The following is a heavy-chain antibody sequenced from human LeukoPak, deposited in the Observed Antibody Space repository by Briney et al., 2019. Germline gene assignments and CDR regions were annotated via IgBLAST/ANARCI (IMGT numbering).Heavy chain of an antibody. V-gene: IGHV4-34*01. D-gene: IGHD6-13*01. CDR2: INHSGST. Sequence: PSETLSLTCAVYGGSFSGYYWSWIRQPPGKGLEWIGEINHSGSTNYNPSLKSRVTVSVDTSKNQFSLKLSSVTAADTAVYYCARGAPRGAAGTLEWMGWGQGTLVTVSS. CDR1: GGSFSGYY. J-gene: IGHJ4*02. CDR3: ARGAPRGAAGTLEWMG.